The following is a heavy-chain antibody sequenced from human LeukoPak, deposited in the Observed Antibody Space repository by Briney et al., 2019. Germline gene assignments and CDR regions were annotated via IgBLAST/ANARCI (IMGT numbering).Heavy chain of an antibody. J-gene: IGHJ4*02. CDR1: GGTFSSYA. CDR2: INPSGGST. Sequence: GASVKVSCKASGGTFSSYAISWVRQAPGQGLEWMGIINPSGGSTSYAQKFQGRVTMTGDMSTSTVYMELSSLRSEDTAVYYCARDGAGYTAMVTPILYYFDYWGQGTLVTVSS. V-gene: IGHV1-46*01. CDR3: ARDGAGYTAMVTPILYYFDY. D-gene: IGHD5-18*01.